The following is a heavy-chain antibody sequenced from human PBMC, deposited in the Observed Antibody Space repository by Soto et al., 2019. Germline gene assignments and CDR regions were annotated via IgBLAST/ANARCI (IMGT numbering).Heavy chain of an antibody. Sequence: GGSLRLSCAASGFPFSSYAMSWVRQAPGKGLEWVATITYDGSNEYYADSVKGRFIISRDNSENTLHLQMNSLRVEDTAVYYCARHVVESLSFGERVHHFDYWGHGTLVTVSS. V-gene: IGHV3-30*03. D-gene: IGHD3-10*01. J-gene: IGHJ4*01. CDR2: ITYDGSNE. CDR3: ARHVVESLSFGERVHHFDY. CDR1: GFPFSSYA.